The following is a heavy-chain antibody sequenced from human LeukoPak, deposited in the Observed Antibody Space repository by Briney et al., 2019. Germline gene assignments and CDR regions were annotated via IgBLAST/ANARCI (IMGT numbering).Heavy chain of an antibody. CDR3: ARHQPLGYGGNSDAFDI. CDR1: GGSFSSYY. V-gene: IGHV4-39*01. Sequence: PSETLSLTCAVYGGSFSSYYWGWIRQPPGKGLEWIGSIYYSGSTYYNPSLKSRVTISVDTSKNQFSLKLSSVTAADTAVYYCARHQPLGYGGNSDAFDIWGQGTMVTVSS. D-gene: IGHD4-23*01. J-gene: IGHJ3*02. CDR2: IYYSGST.